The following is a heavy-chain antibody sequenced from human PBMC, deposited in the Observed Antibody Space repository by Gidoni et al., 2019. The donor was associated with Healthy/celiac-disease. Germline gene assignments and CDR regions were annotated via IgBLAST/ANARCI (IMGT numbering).Heavy chain of an antibody. CDR2: INTRGST. CDR1: GGSFSGYY. D-gene: IGHD6-19*01. J-gene: IGHJ3*02. V-gene: IGHV4-34*01. Sequence: QVQLQQWGAGLLKPSEPLSLTCAVYGGSFSGYYWRWIRRPPGKGREWIGEINTRGSTNDNPYLKSRVTISVDTAKNHFALKLSSVTAADTAVYYGARGRLKIAVAGTSAFDIWGQGTMVTVSS. CDR3: ARGRLKIAVAGTSAFDI.